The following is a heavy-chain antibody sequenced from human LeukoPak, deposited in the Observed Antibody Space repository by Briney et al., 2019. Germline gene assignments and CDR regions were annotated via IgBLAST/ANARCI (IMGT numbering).Heavy chain of an antibody. J-gene: IGHJ6*02. CDR1: GFTFSSYA. CDR3: ARGSRGRGIYGIGV. V-gene: IGHV3-30-3*01. CDR2: ISYDGSNE. Sequence: GGSLRLSCAASGFTFSSYAMHCVRQAPGKEWVAVISYDGSNEYYADSVKGRFTISRDNSKNTLYLQMNSLRAEDTAVYYCARGSRGRGIYGIGVWGQGTTVTVSS. D-gene: IGHD3-10*01.